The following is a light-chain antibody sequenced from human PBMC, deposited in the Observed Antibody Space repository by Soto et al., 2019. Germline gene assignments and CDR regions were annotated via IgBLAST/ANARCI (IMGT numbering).Light chain of an antibody. Sequence: QSALTQPASVSGSLGQSITLSCTGSGGDIGAYNYVSWYQQHPGKAPKLIIYGVTHRPSGVSSRFSASKSAYTASLTISALQAEDEADYYCSSFTTTYFYVFGPGTKVTVL. CDR2: GVT. V-gene: IGLV2-14*01. J-gene: IGLJ1*01. CDR1: GGDIGAYNY. CDR3: SSFTTTYFYV.